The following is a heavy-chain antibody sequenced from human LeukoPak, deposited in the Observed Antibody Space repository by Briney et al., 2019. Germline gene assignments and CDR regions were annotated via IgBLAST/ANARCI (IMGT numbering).Heavy chain of an antibody. Sequence: GGSLRLSCAASGFTFTTYGMHWVRQAPGKGLDWVSVISYDGSNKYYGDSVKGRFTISRDNSKNTLYLQMNSLRAEDTAVYYCARGYRNNWRFDYWGQGTLVTVSS. CDR1: GFTFTTYG. CDR3: ARGYRNNWRFDY. D-gene: IGHD6-13*01. V-gene: IGHV3-30*03. J-gene: IGHJ4*02. CDR2: ISYDGSNK.